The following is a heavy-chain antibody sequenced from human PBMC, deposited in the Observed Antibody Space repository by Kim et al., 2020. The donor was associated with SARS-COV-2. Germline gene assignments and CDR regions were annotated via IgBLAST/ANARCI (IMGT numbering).Heavy chain of an antibody. J-gene: IGHJ5*02. D-gene: IGHD2-2*01. V-gene: IGHV4-39*01. Sequence: SRVTISVDTSKDQFSLKLSSVTAADTAVYYCARQAGVVPAANAAPNWFDPWGQGTLVTVSS. CDR3: ARQAGVVPAANAAPNWFDP.